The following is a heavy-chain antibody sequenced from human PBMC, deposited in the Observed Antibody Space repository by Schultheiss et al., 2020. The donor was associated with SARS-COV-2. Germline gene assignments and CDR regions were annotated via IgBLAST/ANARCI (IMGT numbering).Heavy chain of an antibody. J-gene: IGHJ6*02. D-gene: IGHD2-2*01. CDR1: GYTFTSYG. CDR2: ISAYNGNT. V-gene: IGHV1-18*01. Sequence: ASVKVSCKASGYTFTSYGISWVRQAPGQGLEWMGWISAYNGNTNYAQKLQGRVTMTTDTSTSTAYMELSSLRSEDTAVYYCAREGYCSSTSCYRPYYYYYGMDVWGQGTTVTVSS. CDR3: AREGYCSSTSCYRPYYYYYGMDV.